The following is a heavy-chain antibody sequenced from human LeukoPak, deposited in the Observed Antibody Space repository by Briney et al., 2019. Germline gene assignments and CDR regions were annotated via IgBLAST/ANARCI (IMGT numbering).Heavy chain of an antibody. D-gene: IGHD6-19*01. CDR1: GGSISSGGYY. CDR3: ARDQVGGPGY. J-gene: IGHJ4*02. CDR2: IYYSGST. Sequence: TTSQTLSLTCTVSGGSISSGGYYWSWIRQHPGKGLEWIGYIYYSGSTYYNPSLKSRVTISVDTSKNQFSLKLSSVTAADTAVYYCARDQVGGPGYWGQGTLVTVSS. V-gene: IGHV4-31*03.